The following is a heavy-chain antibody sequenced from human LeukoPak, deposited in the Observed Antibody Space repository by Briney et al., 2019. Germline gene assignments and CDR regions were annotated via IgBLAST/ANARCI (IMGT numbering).Heavy chain of an antibody. CDR2: IYYSGNT. CDR3: ARLRLQLLPEY. J-gene: IGHJ4*02. Sequence: SETLSLPCTVSRGSINSSTNYWGWIRQSPGKGLEWIGTIYYSGNTQYNPSLTSRVSISVDTSKNQFSLKLRSVTAADTAVYYCARLRLQLLPEYWGQGTLVTVSS. D-gene: IGHD2-15*01. V-gene: IGHV4-39*01. CDR1: RGSINSSTNY.